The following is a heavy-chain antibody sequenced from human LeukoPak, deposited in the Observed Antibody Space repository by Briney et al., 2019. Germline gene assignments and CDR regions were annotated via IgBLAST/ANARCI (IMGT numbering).Heavy chain of an antibody. Sequence: GGSLRLSCAASGFTFSSYAMSWVRQAPGKGLEWVSAISGSGGSTYYADSVKGRFTISRDNSKNTLYLQMNSLRAEGTAVYYCAKLYYDSSGPKLYYFDYWGQGTLVTVSS. J-gene: IGHJ4*02. D-gene: IGHD3-22*01. CDR3: AKLYYDSSGPKLYYFDY. V-gene: IGHV3-23*01. CDR2: ISGSGGST. CDR1: GFTFSSYA.